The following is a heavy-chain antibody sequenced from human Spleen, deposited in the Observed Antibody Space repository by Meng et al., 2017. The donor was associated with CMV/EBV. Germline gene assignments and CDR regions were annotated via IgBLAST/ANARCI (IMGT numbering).Heavy chain of an antibody. V-gene: IGHV3-11*04. CDR2: IGSRGNRI. CDR3: ARIGGSDHSSSWPFDY. J-gene: IGHJ4*02. CDR1: GLTINNDF. D-gene: IGHD6-13*01. Sequence: GESLKISCVASGLTINNDFFIWIRQAPGKGLEWVSYIGSRGNRIYYADSVKGRFTFSRDGAKNSLYLQMNSLRAEDTAIYYCARIGGSDHSSSWPFDYWGQGTLVTVSS.